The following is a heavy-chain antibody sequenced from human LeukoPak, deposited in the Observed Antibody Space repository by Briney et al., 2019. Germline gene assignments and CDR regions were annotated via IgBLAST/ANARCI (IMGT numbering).Heavy chain of an antibody. CDR3: ARDRPTGASRLFVVQ. CDR2: MSSGSRYI. J-gene: IGHJ4*02. Sequence: PGGSLRLSCAASGFTFSSYSMTWVRQAPGEGLEWISSMSSGSRYIYYADSVRGRFTISRDNAKNSLSLLMNSLRAEDTAVYYCARDRPTGASRLFVVQWGQGTLVTVSS. D-gene: IGHD3-3*01. V-gene: IGHV3-21*01. CDR1: GFTFSSYS.